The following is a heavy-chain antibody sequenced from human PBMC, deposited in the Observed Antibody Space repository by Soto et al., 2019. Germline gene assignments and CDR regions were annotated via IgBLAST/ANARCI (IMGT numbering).Heavy chain of an antibody. J-gene: IGHJ6*02. V-gene: IGHV4-34*01. CDR2: INHSGST. CDR1: GGSFSGYY. Sequence: SETLSLTCAVYGGSFSGYYWSWIRQPPGKGLEWIGEINHSGSTNYNPSLKSRVTISVDTSKNQFSLKLSSVTAADTAVYYCARISPIRRSHFGYYGMDVWGQGTTVTVSS. CDR3: ARISPIRRSHFGYYGMDV. D-gene: IGHD3-16*01.